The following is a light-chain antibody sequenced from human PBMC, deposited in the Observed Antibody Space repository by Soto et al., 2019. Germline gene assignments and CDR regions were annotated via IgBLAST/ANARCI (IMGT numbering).Light chain of an antibody. Sequence: DIQMTQSPSSLSASVGDSVTITCQASQDIRKYLNWYQRKPGKAPKLLIYDASNLQTGIPSRFSASGSGTDFTFTITSLQPEDIATYYCQQFHNLPITFGGGTKVEIK. CDR3: QQFHNLPIT. J-gene: IGKJ4*01. CDR2: DAS. CDR1: QDIRKY. V-gene: IGKV1-33*01.